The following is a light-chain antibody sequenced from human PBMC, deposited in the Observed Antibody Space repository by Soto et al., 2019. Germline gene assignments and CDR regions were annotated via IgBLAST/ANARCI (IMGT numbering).Light chain of an antibody. Sequence: EIVLTQSPGTLSLSPGERATVSCRASQSVSSSYLAWYQQKPGQTPRLLIYGASSRATGIPDRFSGSVSGTDFTLTIGRLEPEDFAVYYCQQYGSSPYTFGQGTKLEIK. V-gene: IGKV3-20*01. CDR1: QSVSSSY. CDR3: QQYGSSPYT. J-gene: IGKJ2*01. CDR2: GAS.